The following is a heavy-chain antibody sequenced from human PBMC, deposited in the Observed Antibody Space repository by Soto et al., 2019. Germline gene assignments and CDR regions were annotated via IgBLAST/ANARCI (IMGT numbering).Heavy chain of an antibody. CDR2: IIPIFGTA. CDR1: GGTFSSYA. Sequence: QVQLVQSGAEVKKPGSSVKVSCQASGGTFSSYAISWVRQAPGQGLEWMGGIIPIFGTANYAQKFQGRVTITADKSTGTAYVELSSLRSEDTAVYYCARDGHEGDCYPLGFDYWGQGTLVTVSS. V-gene: IGHV1-69*06. J-gene: IGHJ4*02. D-gene: IGHD2-21*01. CDR3: ARDGHEGDCYPLGFDY.